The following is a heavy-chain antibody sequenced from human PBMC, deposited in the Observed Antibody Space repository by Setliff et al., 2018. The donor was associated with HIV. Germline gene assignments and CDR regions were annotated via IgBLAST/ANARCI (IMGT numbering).Heavy chain of an antibody. V-gene: IGHV3-15*01. D-gene: IGHD3-10*01. CDR3: TPRFGESQVAFDY. J-gene: IGHJ4*02. Sequence: GGSLRLSCAASAFTFSNAWMSWVRQAPGKGLEWVGRIKSKTDGGTTDYAAPVKGRFTISRDDSKNTLYLQMDSLKTEDTAVYYCTPRFGESQVAFDYWGQGTLVTVSS. CDR1: AFTFSNAW. CDR2: IKSKTDGGTT.